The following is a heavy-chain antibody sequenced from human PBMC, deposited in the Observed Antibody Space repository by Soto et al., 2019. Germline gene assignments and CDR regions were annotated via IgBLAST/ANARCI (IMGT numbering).Heavy chain of an antibody. CDR2: IIPIFGTA. V-gene: IGHV1-69*13. CDR3: AGEYSSSQTLRFEP. CDR1: GGTFSCYA. Sequence: SVKVSCKASGGTFSCYAICWVRQAPGQGLEWMGGIIPIFGTANYAQKFQGRVTITADESTSTAYMELSSLRSEDTAVYYCAGEYSSSQTLRFEPWGQGTLVTVSS. D-gene: IGHD6-6*01. J-gene: IGHJ5*02.